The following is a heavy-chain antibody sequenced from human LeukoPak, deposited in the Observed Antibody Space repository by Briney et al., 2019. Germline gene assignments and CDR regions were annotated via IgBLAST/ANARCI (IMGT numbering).Heavy chain of an antibody. V-gene: IGHV4-39*07. CDR1: GGSISSSSYY. Sequence: SETLSLTCTVSGGSISSSSYYWGWIRQPPGKGLEWIGSIYYSGSTYYNPSLKSRVTISVDTSKNQFSLKLSSVTAADTAVYYCASLRRVSPYYFDYWGQGTLVTVSS. CDR2: IYYSGST. D-gene: IGHD6-6*01. CDR3: ASLRRVSPYYFDY. J-gene: IGHJ4*02.